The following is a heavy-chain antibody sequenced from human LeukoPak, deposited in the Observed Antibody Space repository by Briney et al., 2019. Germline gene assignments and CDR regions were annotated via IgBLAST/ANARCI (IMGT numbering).Heavy chain of an antibody. V-gene: IGHV1-18*01. CDR2: ISAYNGNT. J-gene: IGHJ5*02. CDR3: ARAYYYDSSGYNNWFDP. D-gene: IGHD3-22*01. Sequence: WASVKVSCKASGYTFTSYGISWVRQAPGQGLEWMGWISAYNGNTNYAQKLQGRVTMTTDTSTSTAYMELRSLRSDDTAVYYCARAYYYDSSGYNNWFDPWGQGTLATVSS. CDR1: GYTFTSYG.